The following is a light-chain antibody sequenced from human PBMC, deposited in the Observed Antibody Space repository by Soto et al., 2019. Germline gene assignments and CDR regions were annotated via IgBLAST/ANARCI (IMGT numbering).Light chain of an antibody. CDR3: QQNNNWPPWT. Sequence: EIVLTQSPGTLSLSPGERATLSFRASQSISSSYLAWYQQKPGQAPRLLIYGASTRATGIPARFSGSGSGTEFTLTISSLQSEDFAVYYCQQNNNWPPWTFGQGTKVDIK. J-gene: IGKJ1*01. V-gene: IGKV3-15*01. CDR2: GAS. CDR1: QSISSS.